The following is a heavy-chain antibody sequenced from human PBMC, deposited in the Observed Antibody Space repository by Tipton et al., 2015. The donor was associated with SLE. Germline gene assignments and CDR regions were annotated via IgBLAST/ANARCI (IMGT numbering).Heavy chain of an antibody. CDR1: GFTFDDYT. CDR3: AKDRVDFWSGGFDY. D-gene: IGHD3-3*01. J-gene: IGHJ4*02. V-gene: IGHV3-43*01. Sequence: GSLRLSCAASGFTFDDYTMHRVRQAPGKGLEWVSLISWDGGSTYYADSVKGRFTISRDNSKNSLYLQMNSLRTEDTALYYCAKDRVDFWSGGFDYWGQGTLVTVSS. CDR2: ISWDGGST.